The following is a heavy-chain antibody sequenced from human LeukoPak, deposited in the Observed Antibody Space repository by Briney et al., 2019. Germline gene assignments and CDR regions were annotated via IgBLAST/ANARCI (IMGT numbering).Heavy chain of an antibody. CDR2: IWYDGSNK. J-gene: IGHJ4*02. Sequence: GGSLRLSCAASGFTFSSYGMHWVRQAPGKGLEWVAVIWYDGSNKYYADSVKGRFTISRDNSKNTLYLQMNSLRAEDTAVYYCARDSLSSSWPDYWDQGTLVTVSS. V-gene: IGHV3-33*01. D-gene: IGHD6-13*01. CDR3: ARDSLSSSWPDY. CDR1: GFTFSSYG.